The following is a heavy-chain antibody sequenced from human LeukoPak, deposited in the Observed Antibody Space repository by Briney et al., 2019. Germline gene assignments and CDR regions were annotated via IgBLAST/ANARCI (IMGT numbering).Heavy chain of an antibody. J-gene: IGHJ4*02. CDR3: ARDREDIVATILDY. Sequence: GGSLRLSCAASGFTVSSNHMSWVRQAPGKGLEWVSVIYSGGSTYYADSVKGRFTISRDNSKNTLYLQMNSLRAEDTAVYYCARDREDIVATILDYWGQGTLVTVSS. V-gene: IGHV3-53*01. CDR2: IYSGGST. CDR1: GFTVSSNH. D-gene: IGHD5-12*01.